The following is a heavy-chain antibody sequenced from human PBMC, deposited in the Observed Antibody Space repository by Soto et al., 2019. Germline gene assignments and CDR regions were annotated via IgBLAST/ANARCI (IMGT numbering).Heavy chain of an antibody. CDR3: ARDSPLWYFDL. Sequence: QVQLQESGPGLVKPSETLSLTCTVSGGYISSYYWSWIRQPPGKGLEWIGYIYYSGSTNYNPSLKSRVTISVDTSKNQFSLKLSSVTAADTAVYYCARDSPLWYFDLWGRGTLVTVSS. J-gene: IGHJ2*01. CDR2: IYYSGST. V-gene: IGHV4-59*01. CDR1: GGYISSYY.